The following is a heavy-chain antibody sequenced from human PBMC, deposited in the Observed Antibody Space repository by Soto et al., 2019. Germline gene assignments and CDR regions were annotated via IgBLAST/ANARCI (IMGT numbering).Heavy chain of an antibody. Sequence: SETLSLTCTVSGGSLSSSNWWDWVRPPPGKGVERNGETHHSGRTNYNPSLKSRVTISVDKSKNHFSLKLSSVTAADTAVYYCARLLWSRGDWFDPWGQGTLVTVSS. J-gene: IGHJ5*02. CDR2: THHSGRT. CDR1: GGSLSSSNW. V-gene: IGHV4-4*02. CDR3: ARLLWSRGDWFDP. D-gene: IGHD3-10*01.